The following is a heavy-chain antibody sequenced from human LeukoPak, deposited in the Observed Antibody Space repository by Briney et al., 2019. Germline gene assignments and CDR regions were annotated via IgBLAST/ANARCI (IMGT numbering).Heavy chain of an antibody. CDR1: GFTLSSYS. Sequence: GGSLRLSCAASGFTLSSYSMNSVRQAPGKGLKLVSSINNSSSYIYYEDSVKGRFTISRDNAKNSLYLQMNSLRAEDTAVYYCARDSPPPGYCSSTSCYGYYYGMDVWGQGTTVTVSS. CDR2: INNSSSYI. V-gene: IGHV3-21*01. CDR3: ARDSPPPGYCSSTSCYGYYYGMDV. D-gene: IGHD2-2*01. J-gene: IGHJ6*02.